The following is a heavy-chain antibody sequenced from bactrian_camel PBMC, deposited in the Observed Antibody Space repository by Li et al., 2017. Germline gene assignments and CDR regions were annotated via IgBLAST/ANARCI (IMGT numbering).Heavy chain of an antibody. J-gene: IGHJ4*01. Sequence: HVQLVESGGESVTTGGSLRLSCSVDGAITGGLCMAWFRQAPGKEREGVAFIDRFKYAIYIDSVKGRFTISADNAKNTLYLQMNSLKPEDTAMNYCAADEGSTYCSGAPNYWGQGTQVTVS. V-gene: IGHV3S53*01. CDR3: AADEGSTYCSGAPNY. CDR1: GAITGGLC. CDR2: IDRFKYA. D-gene: IGHD2*01.